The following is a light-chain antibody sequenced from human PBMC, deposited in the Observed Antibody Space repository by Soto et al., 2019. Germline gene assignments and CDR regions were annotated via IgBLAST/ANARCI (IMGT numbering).Light chain of an antibody. CDR3: QQYDYWPRT. CDR2: GAS. J-gene: IGKJ1*01. V-gene: IGKV3-15*01. CDR1: QSISSS. Sequence: EIVMTQSPATLSVSPGESATLSCRASQSISSSKLAWYQQNPGQAPRLLMYGASNRATGIPARFSGSGSGTEFTLSISGLQSEDFAVYYCQQYDYWPRTFGQGTKVEIK.